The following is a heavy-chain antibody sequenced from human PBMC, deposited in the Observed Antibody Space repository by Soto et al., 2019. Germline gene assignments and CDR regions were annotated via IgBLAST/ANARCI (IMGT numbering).Heavy chain of an antibody. D-gene: IGHD2-15*01. CDR3: ARTLDYGGRAGTNWFDP. V-gene: IGHV4-30-2*01. CDR2: IYHRGTS. CDR1: GDSISSGAYS. Sequence: QLQLQESGSGLVKPSETLSLTCTVSGDSISSGAYSWSWIRLPPGKRLEWIGSIYHRGTSHYNPSLNSRVTMSVDRSRNQFSLNLRSVTAADTAVYYCARTLDYGGRAGTNWFDPWGQGTLVTVSS. J-gene: IGHJ5*02.